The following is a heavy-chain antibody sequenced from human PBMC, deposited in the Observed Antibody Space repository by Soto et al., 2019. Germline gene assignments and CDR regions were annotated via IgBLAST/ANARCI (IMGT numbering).Heavy chain of an antibody. J-gene: IGHJ6*02. CDR3: ARDLHLRPIYYYYGMDV. Sequence: GGSLRLSCAASRFSFSSFSMNWVRQAPGKGLEWVSSISSSSTKIYYADSVKGRFTISRDDAKNSLYLQMNSLTAEDTAVYYCARDLHLRPIYYYYGMDVWGQGTTVTVSS. CDR2: ISSSSTKI. CDR1: RFSFSSFS. V-gene: IGHV3-21*01. D-gene: IGHD5-12*01.